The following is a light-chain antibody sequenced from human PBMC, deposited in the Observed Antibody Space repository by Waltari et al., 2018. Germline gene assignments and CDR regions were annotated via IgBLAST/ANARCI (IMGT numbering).Light chain of an antibody. J-gene: IGLJ2*01. CDR1: SSDVGGDGS. Sequence: QSALTQPASVSGSPGQSITISCTGSSSDVGGDGSVSWYQDHPGQAPKVIIYDVNNRPSGLSDRFSGSKSGNTASLTISGLQAEDEATYYCSSQSSNNGVIFGGGTKVTVL. CDR2: DVN. V-gene: IGLV2-14*03. CDR3: SSQSSNNGVI.